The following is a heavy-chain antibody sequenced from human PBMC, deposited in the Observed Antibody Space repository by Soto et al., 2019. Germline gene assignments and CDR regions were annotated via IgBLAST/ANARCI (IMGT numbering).Heavy chain of an antibody. J-gene: IGHJ4*02. CDR2: ISRSSSTI. CDR3: GRVAGATLADY. V-gene: IGHV3-48*02. D-gene: IGHD1-26*01. CDR1: GFTFSSYS. Sequence: EVQLVESGGGLVQPGGSLRLSCAASGFTFSSYSMNWVRQAPGKGLEWVSYISRSSSTIYYADSVKGRFTISRDNGKNSLSQQMTSLRDEDTAVYYCGRVAGATLADYWGQGALVSVSS.